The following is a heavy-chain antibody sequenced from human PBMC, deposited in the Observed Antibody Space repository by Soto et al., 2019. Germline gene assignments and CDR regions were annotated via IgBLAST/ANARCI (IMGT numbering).Heavy chain of an antibody. Sequence: QVQLQESGPGLVKPSQTLSLTCTVSGGSISSGGYYWTWIRQHPGKGLEWIVYNYSSGITYYNPSLKSRVTISLDTSKNQFSLKLSSVTAADTAVYYCARGSSIAGLYYGMDVWGQGTTVTVSS. J-gene: IGHJ6*02. V-gene: IGHV4-31*03. CDR1: GGSISSGGYY. CDR3: ARGSSIAGLYYGMDV. CDR2: NYSSGIT. D-gene: IGHD6-6*01.